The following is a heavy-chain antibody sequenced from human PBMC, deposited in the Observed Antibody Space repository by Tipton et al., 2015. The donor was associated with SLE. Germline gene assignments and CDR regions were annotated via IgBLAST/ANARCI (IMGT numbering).Heavy chain of an antibody. V-gene: IGHV4-59*08. CDR3: ARHGSGTYYSWFDP. J-gene: IGHJ5*02. Sequence: TLSLTCTISGGSISTYHWSWLRQSPGKGLEWIGYIHHSGSINYNPSLRSQVTMSMDTSQNQFSLKLSSVTAADTALYFCARHGSGTYYSWFDPWGQGNLVTVSS. D-gene: IGHD1-26*01. CDR2: IHHSGSI. CDR1: GGSISTYH.